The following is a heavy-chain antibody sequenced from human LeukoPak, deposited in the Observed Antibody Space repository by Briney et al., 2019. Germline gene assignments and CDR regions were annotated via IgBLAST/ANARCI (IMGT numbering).Heavy chain of an antibody. J-gene: IGHJ4*02. CDR2: INHSGST. D-gene: IGHD2-2*01. Sequence: SETLSLTCAVYGGSFSGYYWSWIRQPPGKGLEWIGEINHSGSTNYNPSLKSRVTISVDTSKNQFSLKLSSVTAADTAVYYCARTSRDYFAYWGQGTLVTVSS. V-gene: IGHV4-34*01. CDR1: GGSFSGYY. CDR3: ARTSRDYFAY.